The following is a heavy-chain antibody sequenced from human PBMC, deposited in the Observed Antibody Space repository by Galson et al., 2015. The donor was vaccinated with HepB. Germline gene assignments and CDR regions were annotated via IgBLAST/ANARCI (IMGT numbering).Heavy chain of an antibody. Sequence: SETLSLTCTVSGGSISSSSYYWGWIRQPPGKGLEWIGSIYYIGSTYYNPSLKSRVTISVDTSKNQFSLKVSSVTAADTAVYYCARRKDHASIGLDSWGQGTLVTVSA. J-gene: IGHJ5*01. CDR3: ARRKDHASIGLDS. CDR1: GGSISSSSYY. D-gene: IGHD2-2*01. CDR2: IYYIGST. V-gene: IGHV4-39*01.